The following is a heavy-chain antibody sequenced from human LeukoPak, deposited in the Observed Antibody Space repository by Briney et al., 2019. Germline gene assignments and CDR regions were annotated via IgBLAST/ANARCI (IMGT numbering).Heavy chain of an antibody. Sequence: ASVKVSCKASGYTFTSDGISWVRQAPGQGLEWMGWISAYNGNTNYAQKVQGRVTMTTDTSTSTAYMELRSLRSDDTAVYYCARDLSLKRGYSYGNDYWGQGTLVTVSS. CDR3: ARDLSLKRGYSYGNDY. CDR2: ISAYNGNT. D-gene: IGHD5-18*01. CDR1: GYTFTSDG. V-gene: IGHV1-18*01. J-gene: IGHJ4*02.